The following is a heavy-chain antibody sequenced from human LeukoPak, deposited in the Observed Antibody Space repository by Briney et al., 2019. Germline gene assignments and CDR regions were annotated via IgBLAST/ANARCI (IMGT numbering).Heavy chain of an antibody. Sequence: GGSLRLSCAVSGFTFSSYSMNWVRQAPGKGLEWVSAISGSGGSTYYADSVKGRFTISRDNSKNTLYLQMNSLRAEDTAVYYCAKDRLEWLLSSDYWGQGTLVTVSS. CDR1: GFTFSSYS. V-gene: IGHV3-23*01. D-gene: IGHD3-3*01. CDR2: ISGSGGST. J-gene: IGHJ4*02. CDR3: AKDRLEWLLSSDY.